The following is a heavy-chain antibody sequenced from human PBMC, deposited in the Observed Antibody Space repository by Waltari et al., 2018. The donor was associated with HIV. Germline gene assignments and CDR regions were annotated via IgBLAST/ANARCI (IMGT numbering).Heavy chain of an antibody. J-gene: IGHJ4*02. CDR2: LYHSGST. CDR3: ASREIAAAAQGFDY. Sequence: QVQLQESGPGLVKPSGTLSLTCAVSGGSISSSNWWIWVRQPPGKGLEWIGELYHSGSTNYNPSLKSRVTISVDKSKNQFSLKLSSVTAADTAVYYCASREIAAAAQGFDYWGQGTLVTVSS. CDR1: GGSISSSNW. V-gene: IGHV4-4*02. D-gene: IGHD6-13*01.